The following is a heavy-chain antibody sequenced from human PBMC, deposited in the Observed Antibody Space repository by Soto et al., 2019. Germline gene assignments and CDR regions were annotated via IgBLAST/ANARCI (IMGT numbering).Heavy chain of an antibody. Sequence: GGSLRLSCAASGFTFSSYEMNWVRQAPGKGLEWVSYISSSGSTIYYADSVKGRFTISRDNAKSSLYLQMNSLRAEDTAVYYCAREACSSTSCYKFDYWGQGTLVTVSS. CDR2: ISSSGSTI. V-gene: IGHV3-48*03. J-gene: IGHJ4*02. CDR1: GFTFSSYE. D-gene: IGHD2-2*01. CDR3: AREACSSTSCYKFDY.